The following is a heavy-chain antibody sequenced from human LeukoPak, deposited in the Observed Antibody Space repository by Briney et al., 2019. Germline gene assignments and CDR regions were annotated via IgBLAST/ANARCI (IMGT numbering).Heavy chain of an antibody. CDR2: ISYDGSNK. J-gene: IGHJ4*02. D-gene: IGHD3-10*01. CDR3: ARDHYYGSVLDW. CDR1: GSTFSSYA. Sequence: GGSLRLSCAASGSTFSSYAMHWVRQAPGKGLEWVAVISYDGSNKYYADSVKGRFTISRDNSKNTLYLQMNSLRAEDTAVYYCARDHYYGSVLDWWGQGTLVTVSS. V-gene: IGHV3-30-3*01.